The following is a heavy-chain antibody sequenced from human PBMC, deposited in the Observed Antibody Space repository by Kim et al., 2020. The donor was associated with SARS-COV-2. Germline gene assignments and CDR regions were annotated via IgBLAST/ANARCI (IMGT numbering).Heavy chain of an antibody. CDR3: ARMSSGGWYPGERDY. CDR2: IYYSGST. Sequence: AETLSLTCTVSGGSISSYYWSWIRQPPGKGLEWIGYIYYSGSTNSNPSLRRRVSMSVDKSKNQFSLNWSSVTAADTAVYYGARMSSGGWYPGERDYWGEG. D-gene: IGHD6-19*01. J-gene: IGHJ4*02. CDR1: GGSISSYY. V-gene: IGHV4-59*13.